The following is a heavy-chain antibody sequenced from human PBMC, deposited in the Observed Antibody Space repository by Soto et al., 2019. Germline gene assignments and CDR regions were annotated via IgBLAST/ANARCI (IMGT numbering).Heavy chain of an antibody. CDR3: ARERDNWNYYYGMDV. CDR2: ISAYNGNT. V-gene: IGHV1-18*01. J-gene: IGHJ6*02. D-gene: IGHD1-20*01. Sequence: ASVKVSCKASGYTFTSYGISWVRQAPGQGLEWKGWISAYNGNTNYAQKFQGRVTITADESTSTAYMELSSLRSEDTAVYYCARERDNWNYYYGMDVWGQGTTVTVSS. CDR1: GYTFTSYG.